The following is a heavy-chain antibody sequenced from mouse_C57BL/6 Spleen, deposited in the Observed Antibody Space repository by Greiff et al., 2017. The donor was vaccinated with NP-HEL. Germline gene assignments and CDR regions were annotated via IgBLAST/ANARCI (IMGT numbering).Heavy chain of an antibody. V-gene: IGHV5-17*01. D-gene: IGHD1-1*01. CDR1: GFTFSDYG. Sequence: EVHLVESGGGLVKPGGSLKLSCAASGFTFSDYGMHWVRQAPEKGLEWVAYISSGSSTIYYADTVKGRFTISRDNAKNTLFLQMTSLRSEDTAMYYGARMRGSSPSYWYFDVWGTGTTVTVSS. CDR3: ARMRGSSPSYWYFDV. CDR2: ISSGSSTI. J-gene: IGHJ1*03.